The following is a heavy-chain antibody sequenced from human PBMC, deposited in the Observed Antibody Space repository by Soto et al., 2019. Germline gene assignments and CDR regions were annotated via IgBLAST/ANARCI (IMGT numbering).Heavy chain of an antibody. D-gene: IGHD3-10*01. CDR3: ARDIGSCADDYGMDA. V-gene: IGHV3-30*03. J-gene: IGHJ6*02. CDR1: GFTFTNHG. Sequence: QVQLVESGGGVVQPGKSLRLSCAASGFTFTNHGMEWVRQAPGKGPEWLAVLSPDGHNKYYADSVKGRFTISRDNSKNTAYLDMNSLKAEDTGVYYCARDIGSCADDYGMDAWGLGTTVTVSS. CDR2: LSPDGHNK.